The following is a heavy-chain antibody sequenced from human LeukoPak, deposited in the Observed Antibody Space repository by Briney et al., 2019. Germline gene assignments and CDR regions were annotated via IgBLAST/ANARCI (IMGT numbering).Heavy chain of an antibody. CDR3: ARAGTYGDYGYWYFDL. Sequence: GGSLRLSCAASGFTFSSCSMNWVRQAPGKGLEWVSSISSSSSYIYYADSVEGRFTISRDNAKNSLYLQMNSLRAEDTAVYYCARAGTYGDYGYWYFDLWGRGTLVTVSS. D-gene: IGHD4-17*01. J-gene: IGHJ2*01. CDR1: GFTFSSCS. V-gene: IGHV3-21*01. CDR2: ISSSSSYI.